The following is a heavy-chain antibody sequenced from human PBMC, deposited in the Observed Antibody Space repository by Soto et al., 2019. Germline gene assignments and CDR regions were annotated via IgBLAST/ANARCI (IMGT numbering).Heavy chain of an antibody. J-gene: IGHJ4*02. CDR3: ASDYYDSSGPPC. Sequence: ASVKVSCKASGGTFSSYAISWVRQAPGQGLEWMGGIIPIFGTANYAQKFQGRVTITADESTSTAYMELSSLRSEDTAVYYCASDYYDSSGPPCWGKGTLVTVSS. CDR1: GGTFSSYA. V-gene: IGHV1-69*13. D-gene: IGHD3-22*01. CDR2: IIPIFGTA.